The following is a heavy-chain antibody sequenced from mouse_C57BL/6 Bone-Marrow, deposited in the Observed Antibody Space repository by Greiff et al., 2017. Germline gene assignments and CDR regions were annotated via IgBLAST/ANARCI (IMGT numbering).Heavy chain of an antibody. CDR2: INPSSGYT. D-gene: IGHD1-1*01. Sequence: QVQLKQSGAELAKPGASVKLSCKASGYTFTSYWMHWVKQRPGQGLEWIGYINPSSGYTKYNQKFKDKATLTADKSSSTAYMQLSSLTYEDSAVYYCARKAPYYYGTSSWFAYWGQGTLVTVSA. J-gene: IGHJ3*01. CDR3: ARKAPYYYGTSSWFAY. V-gene: IGHV1-7*01. CDR1: GYTFTSYW.